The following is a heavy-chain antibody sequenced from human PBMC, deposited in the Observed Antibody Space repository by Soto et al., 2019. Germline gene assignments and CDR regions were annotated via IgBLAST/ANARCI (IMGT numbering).Heavy chain of an antibody. J-gene: IGHJ4*02. CDR3: LHPAMVHTITGGHYFDH. CDR1: AFSLSTNGVG. CDR2: IYWNEDK. Sequence: SGPTLVNPTQTLALTCTFSAFSLSTNGVGVGWIRQPPGKPLEWLAVIYWNEDKRYSRSLKSRLSITKDTSKNQVVLTMTTMDPVDTATYSCLHPAMVHTITGGHYFDHWGPGILVTVSS. D-gene: IGHD1-1*01. V-gene: IGHV2-5*01.